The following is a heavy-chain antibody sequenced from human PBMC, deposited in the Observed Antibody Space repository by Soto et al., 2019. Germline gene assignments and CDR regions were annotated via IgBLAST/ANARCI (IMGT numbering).Heavy chain of an antibody. D-gene: IGHD5-12*01. Sequence: QVQMVQSGAEVKKPGASVKVSCKASGNSFTGYYVHWVRQAPGQGLEWMGWINPKSGGTNYAQKFQGRVTMTRDTSINTAYMGLSSLRSDDTAVYFCARDGVVPTMDWGQGTLVTVSS. J-gene: IGHJ4*02. CDR1: GNSFTGYY. CDR2: INPKSGGT. CDR3: ARDGVVPTMD. V-gene: IGHV1-2*02.